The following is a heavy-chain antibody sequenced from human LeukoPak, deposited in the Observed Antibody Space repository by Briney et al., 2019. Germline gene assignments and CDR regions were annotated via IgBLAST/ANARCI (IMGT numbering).Heavy chain of an antibody. D-gene: IGHD2-15*01. Sequence: PGGSLRLSCAASGFTFSRNAMHWVRQAPGKGLEWVADISYDGSNKYYADSVKGRFTISRDNSKNTLYLQMNSLGAEDTALYYCAKGVGGSCYSGLDYWGQGTLVTVSS. J-gene: IGHJ4*02. V-gene: IGHV3-30*18. CDR1: GFTFSRNA. CDR2: ISYDGSNK. CDR3: AKGVGGSCYSGLDY.